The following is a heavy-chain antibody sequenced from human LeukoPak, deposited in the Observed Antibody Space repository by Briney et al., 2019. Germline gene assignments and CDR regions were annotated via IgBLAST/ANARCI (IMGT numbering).Heavy chain of an antibody. CDR3: ARAQVGMPTDC. CDR2: FTSDGNSM. Sequence: PRRSLRLSCAASGFTLSSYTMYWVRQAPGRGLVWVARFTSDGNSMTYADFVKGRFTVSRDIAKNTLYLQMNSLRAEDTAVYYCARAQVGMPTDCWGQGTLVTVSS. J-gene: IGHJ4*02. CDR1: GFTLSSYT. V-gene: IGHV3-74*01. D-gene: IGHD1-26*01.